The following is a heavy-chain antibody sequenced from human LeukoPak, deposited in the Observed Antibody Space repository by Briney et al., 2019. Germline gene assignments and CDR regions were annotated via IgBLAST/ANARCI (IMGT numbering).Heavy chain of an antibody. CDR2: ISYDGSNK. CDR1: GFTFSSYA. CDR3: ARFGIVVVPEVGYFDY. V-gene: IGHV3-30-3*01. J-gene: IGHJ4*02. Sequence: GGSLRLSCAASGFTFSSYAMHWVRQAPGKGLEWVAVISYDGSNKYYADSVEGRFTISRDNSKNTLYLQMNSLRAENTAVYYCARFGIVVVPEVGYFDYWGQGTLVTVSS. D-gene: IGHD3-22*01.